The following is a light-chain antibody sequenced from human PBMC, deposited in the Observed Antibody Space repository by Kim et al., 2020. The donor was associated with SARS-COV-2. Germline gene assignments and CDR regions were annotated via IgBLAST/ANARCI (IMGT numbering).Light chain of an antibody. J-gene: IGKJ3*01. CDR2: AAS. Sequence: ASVGDRVTITCRTSQSNSSQLNWYHQKPGRAPKLLVYAASTLQGGVPSRFSGSGSETDFTLTISSLQAEEFATYFCQQSYITPFTFGPGTKVDIK. V-gene: IGKV1-39*01. CDR1: QSNSSQ. CDR3: QQSYITPFT.